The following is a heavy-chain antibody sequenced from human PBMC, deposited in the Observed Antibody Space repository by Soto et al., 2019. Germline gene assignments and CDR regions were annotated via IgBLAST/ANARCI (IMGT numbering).Heavy chain of an antibody. CDR1: GFTFSSYA. CDR2: ISGSGGST. D-gene: IGHD1-7*01. J-gene: IGHJ4*02. Sequence: EVQLLESGGGLVQPGGSLRLSCAASGFTFSSYAMSWVRQAPGKGLEWVSAISGSGGSTYYADSVKGRFTISRDNSKNTLYLQMNSLKTEDTAVYYCARVKSGNYYYDYWGQGTLVTVSS. V-gene: IGHV3-23*01. CDR3: ARVKSGNYYYDY.